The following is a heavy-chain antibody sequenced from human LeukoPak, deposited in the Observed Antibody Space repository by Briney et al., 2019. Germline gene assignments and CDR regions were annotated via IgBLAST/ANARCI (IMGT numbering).Heavy chain of an antibody. CDR3: AKDTGYSSSWFPDAFDI. CDR1: GFTFSSYG. J-gene: IGHJ3*02. V-gene: IGHV3-30*02. CDR2: IRYDGSNK. Sequence: GGSLRLSCAASGFTFSSYGMHWVHQAPGKGLEWVAFIRYDGSNKYYADSVKGRFTISRDNSKNTLYLQMNSLRAEDTAVYYCAKDTGYSSSWFPDAFDIWGQGTMVTVSS. D-gene: IGHD6-13*01.